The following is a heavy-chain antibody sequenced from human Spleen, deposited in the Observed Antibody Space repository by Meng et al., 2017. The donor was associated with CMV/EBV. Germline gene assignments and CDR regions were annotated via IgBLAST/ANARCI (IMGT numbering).Heavy chain of an antibody. CDR1: GYTFIKYD. D-gene: IGHD6-13*01. CDR2: MSPDTGNT. V-gene: IGHV1-8*01. CDR3: ARRGSSSSWFQVDY. J-gene: IGHJ4*02. Sequence: ASVKVSCKASGYTFIKYDINWVRQATGQGLEWMGWMSPDTGNTGYAQKFQGRVTLTRNTSISTAYMELSSLKSEDTAVYYCARRGSSSSWFQVDYWGQGTLVTVSS.